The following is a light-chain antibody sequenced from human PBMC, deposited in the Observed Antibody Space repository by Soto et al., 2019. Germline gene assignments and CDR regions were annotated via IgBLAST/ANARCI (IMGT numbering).Light chain of an antibody. Sequence: EIVLTQSPGTLSLSPGERATLSCRASQSVSSSYLAWYQQKPGQAPRLLIYGASSRATGIPDRFSGSRSGTDFTLPISRLEPEDFAVYYCKQYGSSPYTFGQWTKLE. CDR1: QSVSSSY. CDR2: GAS. CDR3: KQYGSSPYT. J-gene: IGKJ2*01. V-gene: IGKV3-20*01.